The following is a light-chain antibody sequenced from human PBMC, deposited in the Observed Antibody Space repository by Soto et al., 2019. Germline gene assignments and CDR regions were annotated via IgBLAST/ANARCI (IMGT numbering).Light chain of an antibody. CDR1: SGSIASNY. Sequence: NFMLTQPHSVSESPGKTVTISCTRSSGSIASNYVQWYQQRPGSAPTPVIYEDNQRPSGVPDRFSGSIDSSSNSASLTISGLKTEDEADYCCQSYDSSSVVFGGGTKLTVL. CDR2: EDN. V-gene: IGLV6-57*04. CDR3: QSYDSSSVV. J-gene: IGLJ2*01.